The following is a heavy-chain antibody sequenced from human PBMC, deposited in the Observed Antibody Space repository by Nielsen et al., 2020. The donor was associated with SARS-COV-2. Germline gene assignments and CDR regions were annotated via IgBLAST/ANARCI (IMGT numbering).Heavy chain of an antibody. CDR2: IYHSGRT. CDR1: GGSISSGGYS. CDR3: ARGGRITFGGADDAFDI. D-gene: IGHD3-16*01. J-gene: IGHJ3*02. V-gene: IGHV4-30-2*01. Sequence: SETLSLTCAVSGGSISSGGYSWSWIRQPPGKGLEWIGYIYHSGRTYYNPSLKSRVTISVDRSKNQFSLKLSSVTAAYTAVYYCARGGRITFGGADDAFDIWGQGTRVTVAS.